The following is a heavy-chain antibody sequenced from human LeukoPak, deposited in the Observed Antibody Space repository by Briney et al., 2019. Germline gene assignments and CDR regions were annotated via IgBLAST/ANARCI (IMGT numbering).Heavy chain of an antibody. V-gene: IGHV1-46*01. Sequence: ASVKVSCMASGYTFTSYYMHWVRQAPGQRLECMGIINPSGGSTSYAQKFQGRVTMTRDTSTSTVYMELSSLRSEDTAVYYCARDRASLSSGWDGSIDYWGQGTLVTVSS. CDR3: ARDRASLSSGWDGSIDY. CDR2: INPSGGST. CDR1: GYTFTSYY. J-gene: IGHJ4*02. D-gene: IGHD6-19*01.